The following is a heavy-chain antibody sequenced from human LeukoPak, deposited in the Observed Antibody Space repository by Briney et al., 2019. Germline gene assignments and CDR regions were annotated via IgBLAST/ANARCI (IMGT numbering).Heavy chain of an antibody. J-gene: IGHJ6*02. CDR2: ISYDGSNK. D-gene: IGHD2-2*02. Sequence: PGRSLRLSCAASGFTFSSYGMHWVRQAPGKGLEWVAVISYDGSNKYYADSVKGRFTISRDNSKNTLYLQMNSLRAEDTAVYYCAREWCSSTSCYIYYYYGMDVWGQGTTVTVSS. CDR3: AREWCSSTSCYIYYYYGMDV. V-gene: IGHV3-30*03. CDR1: GFTFSSYG.